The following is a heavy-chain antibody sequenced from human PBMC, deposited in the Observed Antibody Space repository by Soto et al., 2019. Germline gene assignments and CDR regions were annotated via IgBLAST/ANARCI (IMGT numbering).Heavy chain of an antibody. CDR2: ISYDGSNK. V-gene: IGHV3-30*18. CDR1: GFTFSSYG. J-gene: IGHJ5*02. Sequence: GGSLGLSCAASGFTFSSYGMHWVRQAPGKGLEWVAVISYDGSNKYYADSVKGRFTISRDNSKNTLYLQMNSLRAEDTAMYYCTKSGGTKTWGQGTLVTV. CDR3: TKSGGTKT. D-gene: IGHD2-2*01.